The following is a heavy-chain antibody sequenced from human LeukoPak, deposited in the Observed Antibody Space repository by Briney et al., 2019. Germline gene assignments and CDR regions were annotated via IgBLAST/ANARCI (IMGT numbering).Heavy chain of an antibody. CDR1: GGTFSSYA. J-gene: IGHJ4*02. Sequence: GASVKVSCKASGGTFSSYAISWVRQAPGQGLEWMGRIIPILGMANYAQKFQGRVTITADKSTSTAYMELSSLRSEDTAVYYCAITNASQLLPFLLHYWGQGTLVTVSS. V-gene: IGHV1-69*04. D-gene: IGHD2-2*01. CDR2: IIPILGMA. CDR3: AITNASQLLPFLLHY.